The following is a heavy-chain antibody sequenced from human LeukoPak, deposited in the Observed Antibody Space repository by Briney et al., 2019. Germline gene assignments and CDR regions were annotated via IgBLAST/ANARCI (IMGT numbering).Heavy chain of an antibody. CDR1: GYTFTDYH. CDR2: INPNSGGT. J-gene: IGHJ3*02. Sequence: ASVKVSFKASGYTFTDYHMHWMRQAPGQGLECMGWINPNSGGTNYAQKFQGRITMTRDTSISTAYMELSRLRSDDTAVYYCARELGRNAFDIWGQGAMVTVSS. V-gene: IGHV1-2*02. CDR3: ARELGRNAFDI. D-gene: IGHD7-27*01.